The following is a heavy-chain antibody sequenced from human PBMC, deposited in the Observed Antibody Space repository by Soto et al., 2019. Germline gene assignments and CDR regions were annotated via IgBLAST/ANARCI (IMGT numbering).Heavy chain of an antibody. V-gene: IGHV1-18*01. Sequence: QVQLVQSGAEVKKPGASVKVSCKASGYTFTNYGISWVRQAPGQGLEWMGWISAYNGNTDYAQKLQGRVTMTTDTATSTVYMELRSLRSDDTAVYYWAREWQYGSSSFDPWGQGTLVTVSS. CDR2: ISAYNGNT. D-gene: IGHD6-13*01. CDR1: GYTFTNYG. CDR3: AREWQYGSSSFDP. J-gene: IGHJ5*02.